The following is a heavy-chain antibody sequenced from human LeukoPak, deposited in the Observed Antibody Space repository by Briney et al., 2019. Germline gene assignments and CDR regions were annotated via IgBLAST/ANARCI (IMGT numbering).Heavy chain of an antibody. V-gene: IGHV3-11*01. CDR2: ISSSGSTI. D-gene: IGHD5-24*01. Sequence: PGGSLRLSCAASGFTFSDYYMSWIRQAPGKGLEWVSYISSSGSTIYYADSVKGRFTISRDNAKNSLYLQMNSLRAEDTAVYYCASSEMATPSYFQHWGQGTLVTVSS. CDR3: ASSEMATPSYFQH. J-gene: IGHJ1*01. CDR1: GFTFSDYY.